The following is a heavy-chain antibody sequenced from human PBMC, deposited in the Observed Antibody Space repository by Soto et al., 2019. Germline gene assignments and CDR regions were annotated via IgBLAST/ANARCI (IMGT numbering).Heavy chain of an antibody. Sequence: SETLSLTCAVSGGSISSGGYSWSWIRQPPGKGLEWIGYIYHSGSTYYNPSLKSRVTISVDRSKNQFSLKLSSVTAADTAVYYCAKGAVAGSRVYFDYWGQGALVTVSS. D-gene: IGHD6-19*01. CDR2: IYHSGST. V-gene: IGHV4-30-2*01. CDR3: AKGAVAGSRVYFDY. J-gene: IGHJ4*02. CDR1: GGSISSGGYS.